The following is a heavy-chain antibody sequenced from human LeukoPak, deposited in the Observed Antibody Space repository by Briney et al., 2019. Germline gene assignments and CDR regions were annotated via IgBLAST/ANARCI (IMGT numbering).Heavy chain of an antibody. Sequence: ASVKVSCKASGYTFTNHDINWVRQASGQGLEWMGWMNPKSGNTGYLQKFQGRVTMTRDTSMSTAFMELSSLTSEDTAVYYCARGVNSQGTAMVLFNSWGQGTLVTVSS. D-gene: IGHD5-18*01. CDR3: ARGVNSQGTAMVLFNS. J-gene: IGHJ4*02. V-gene: IGHV1-8*01. CDR1: GYTFTNHD. CDR2: MNPKSGNT.